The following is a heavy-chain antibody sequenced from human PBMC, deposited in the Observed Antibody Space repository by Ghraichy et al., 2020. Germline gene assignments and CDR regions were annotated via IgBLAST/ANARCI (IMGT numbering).Heavy chain of an antibody. CDR2: IKSKTDGGTT. CDR3: ATVQWELPFS. J-gene: IGHJ4*02. CDR1: GFTFNNAW. Sequence: GESLNISCAASGFTFNNAWMNWVRQGPGKGLEWVGRIKSKTDGGTTDYAAPVKGRFTISRDDSKNTLYLQMNSLKTEDTGVYYCATVQWELPFSWGQGTLVTVSS. D-gene: IGHD1-26*01. V-gene: IGHV3-15*01.